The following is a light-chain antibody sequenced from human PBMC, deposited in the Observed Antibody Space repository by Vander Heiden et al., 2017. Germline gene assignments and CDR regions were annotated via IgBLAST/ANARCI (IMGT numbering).Light chain of an antibody. CDR2: DAT. CDR3: QQDNTHLT. V-gene: IGKV1-5*01. CDR1: QSIRIW. Sequence: DIQMTQSPSTLSASVGDSVTITCRASQSIRIWLAWYQQKPGKAPKLLISDATRLESGVPLRFSGSGYGTDFILTSASLQPDDSATYYCQQDNTHLTFGQGTKVEIK. J-gene: IGKJ1*01.